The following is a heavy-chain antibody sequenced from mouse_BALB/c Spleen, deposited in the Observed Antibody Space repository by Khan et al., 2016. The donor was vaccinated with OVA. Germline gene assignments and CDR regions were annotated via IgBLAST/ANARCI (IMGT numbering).Heavy chain of an antibody. D-gene: IGHD1-1*01. Sequence: QVQLKESGAELMKPGASVKISCKATGYTFSNYWIEWVKQRPGHGLEWIGEILPGSGNTNYNERFKGTATFTSAKSSNTAYMQLSSLTSEDSAVYFGARVKYCSRDYFDYWGQGTILTVSS. CDR3: ARVKYCSRDYFDY. V-gene: IGHV1-9*01. J-gene: IGHJ2*01. CDR2: ILPGSGNT. CDR1: GYTFSNYW.